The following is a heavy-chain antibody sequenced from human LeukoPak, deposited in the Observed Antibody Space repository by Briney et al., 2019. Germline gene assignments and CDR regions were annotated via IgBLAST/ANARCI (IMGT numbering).Heavy chain of an antibody. D-gene: IGHD5-12*01. Sequence: LETLSLTCAVSGGSISTFYWSWIRQPPGKGLERIGFIHYSGNTNSSPALKSRVTISVDTSSNQLSLKLTSVTAADTAVYYCARGGYSDYDFRPFLWGQGTLVTVSS. CDR2: IHYSGNT. CDR1: GGSISTFY. CDR3: ARGGYSDYDFRPFL. V-gene: IGHV4-59*01. J-gene: IGHJ4*02.